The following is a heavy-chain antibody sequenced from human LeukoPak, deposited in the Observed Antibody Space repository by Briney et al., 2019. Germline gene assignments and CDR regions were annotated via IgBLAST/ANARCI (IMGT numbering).Heavy chain of an antibody. D-gene: IGHD3-3*01. V-gene: IGHV4-39*01. CDR2: IYYSGST. J-gene: IGHJ5*02. CDR3: ARGATISGVVIRSWFDP. Sequence: PSETLSLTCTVSGGSISSSSYYWGWIRQPPGKGLEWIGSIYYSGSTYYNPSLKSRVTISVDTSKNQFSLKLSSVTAADTAVYYCARGATISGVVIRSWFDPWGQGTLVTVSS. CDR1: GGSISSSSYY.